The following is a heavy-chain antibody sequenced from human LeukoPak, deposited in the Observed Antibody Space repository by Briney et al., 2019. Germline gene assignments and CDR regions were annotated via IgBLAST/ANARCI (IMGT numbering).Heavy chain of an antibody. J-gene: IGHJ6*02. CDR2: IYYSGST. D-gene: IGHD3-10*01. Sequence: SETLSLTCTVSGDSINSNSYFWGWIRQPPGKGLEWIGSIYYSGSTYYNPSLKSRVTISVDTSKNQFSLKLSSVTAADTAVYYCARKVGPARALLWFGESLAKYHYYGMDVWGQGTTVTVSS. CDR1: GDSINSNSYF. CDR3: ARKVGPARALLWFGESLAKYHYYGMDV. V-gene: IGHV4-39*07.